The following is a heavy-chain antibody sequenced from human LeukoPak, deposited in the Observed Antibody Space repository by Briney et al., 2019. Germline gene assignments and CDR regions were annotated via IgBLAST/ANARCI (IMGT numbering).Heavy chain of an antibody. D-gene: IGHD3-9*01. Sequence: GESLKISCKGSGYTFTSYGISWVRQAPGQGLEWMGWISAYNGNTNYAQKLQGRVTMTTDTSTSTAYMELRSLRSDDTAVYYCARGAKYYDILTGYRGNLALDYWGQGTLVTVSS. CDR3: ARGAKYYDILTGYRGNLALDY. V-gene: IGHV1-18*04. J-gene: IGHJ4*02. CDR1: GYTFTSYG. CDR2: ISAYNGNT.